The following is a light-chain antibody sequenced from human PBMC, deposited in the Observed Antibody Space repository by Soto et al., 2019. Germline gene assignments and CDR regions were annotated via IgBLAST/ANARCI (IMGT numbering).Light chain of an antibody. Sequence: SALTQPPSASGSPGQSVTISCTGTSSDIGSYNYVSWYQQHPGKAPRLLIYEVSQRPSGVPDRFSGSKSANTASLTVSGLQPEDEADYYCSSYADTNNLLYVFGTGTKVTVL. J-gene: IGLJ1*01. V-gene: IGLV2-8*01. CDR2: EVS. CDR1: SSDIGSYNY. CDR3: SSYADTNNLLYV.